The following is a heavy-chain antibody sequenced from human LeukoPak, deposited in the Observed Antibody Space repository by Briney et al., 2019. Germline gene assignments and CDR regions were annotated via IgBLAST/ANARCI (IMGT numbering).Heavy chain of an antibody. Sequence: RGSLRLSCAASGFTFSRSAMTWVRQARGKGLEWVSAISGSGSGTYYADSVKGRFTISRDNSKNTLYLQMNSLRAEDTAVYFCAKDTGVAAAGDAFDIWGQGTMVTVSS. CDR2: ISGSGSGT. V-gene: IGHV3-23*01. CDR1: GFTFSRSA. J-gene: IGHJ3*02. CDR3: AKDTGVAAAGDAFDI. D-gene: IGHD6-13*01.